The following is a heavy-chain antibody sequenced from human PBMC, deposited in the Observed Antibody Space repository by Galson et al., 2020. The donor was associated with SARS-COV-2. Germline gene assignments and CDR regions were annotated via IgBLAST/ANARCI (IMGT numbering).Heavy chain of an antibody. CDR1: GYTFSGHY. V-gene: IGHV1-2*06. D-gene: IGHD2-21*01. CDR3: PRGINSSPFDHLDP. Sequence: ASVTDSCQASGYTFSGHYMQSVRLAPGQGLEWMGRINPNSGETDVAQKFQGRATMTTDTSLTTAYMGLSRLSSDETAVYYCPRGINSSPFDHLDPGGQGTLV. J-gene: IGHJ5*02. CDR2: INPNSGET.